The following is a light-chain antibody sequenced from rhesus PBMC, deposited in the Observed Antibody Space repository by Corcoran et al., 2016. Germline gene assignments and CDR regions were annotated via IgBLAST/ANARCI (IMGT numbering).Light chain of an antibody. V-gene: IGKV1S12*01. CDR1: QNIYSN. CDR2: AAS. CDR3: QHYYDNPLT. J-gene: IGKJ4*01. Sequence: DIQMTQSPSALSASVGDRVTISCRASQNIYSNLAWYQQKPGKAPKLLIYAASSLQTGIPSRFSGSGSGTDFTLTISSLQPEDSVAYYCQHYYDNPLTFGGGTKVEIK.